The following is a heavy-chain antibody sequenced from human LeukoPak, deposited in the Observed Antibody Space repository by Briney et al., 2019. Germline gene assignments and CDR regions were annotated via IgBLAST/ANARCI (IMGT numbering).Heavy chain of an antibody. CDR3: ARDNSVRDEAWWFNP. V-gene: IGHV1-18*01. J-gene: IGHJ5*02. CDR1: GYTFTSYG. CDR2: ISAYNGNT. Sequence: ASVKVSCRASGYTFTSYGISWVRQAPGQGLEWMGWISAYNGNTNYAQKLQGRVTMTTDTSTSTAYMELRSLRSDDTAVYYCARDNSVRDEAWWFNPWGQGTLVTVSS. D-gene: IGHD5-24*01.